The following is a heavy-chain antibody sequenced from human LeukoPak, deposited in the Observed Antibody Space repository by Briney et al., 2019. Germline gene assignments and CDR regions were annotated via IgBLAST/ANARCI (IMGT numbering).Heavy chain of an antibody. CDR1: GYTFTSYY. J-gene: IGHJ4*02. CDR3: ARGDVYFDC. D-gene: IGHD5-24*01. CDR2: INPSGGST. V-gene: IGHV1-46*01. Sequence: ASVKVSCKASGYTFTSYYMHWVRQAPGQGLEWMGIINPSGGSTSYAQKFQGRVTMTRDTSTNTAYMELRSLTSDDTAVYHCARGDVYFDCWGQGTLVTVSS.